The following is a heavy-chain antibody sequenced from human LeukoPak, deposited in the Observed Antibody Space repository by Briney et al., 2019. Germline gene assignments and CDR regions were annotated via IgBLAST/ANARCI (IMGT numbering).Heavy chain of an antibody. CDR3: AKVGNMIVDY. V-gene: IGHV3-23*01. J-gene: IGHJ4*02. CDR2: ISGSGGNT. Sequence: GGFLRLSCAASGFTFSSYAMSWVGQAPGKGLEWVSAISGSGGNTYYADSVKDRFTISRDNSKNTLYLEMNRLKSEKTAVYYCAKVGNMIVDYWGQGTLVAVSA. CDR1: GFTFSSYA. D-gene: IGHD2/OR15-2a*01.